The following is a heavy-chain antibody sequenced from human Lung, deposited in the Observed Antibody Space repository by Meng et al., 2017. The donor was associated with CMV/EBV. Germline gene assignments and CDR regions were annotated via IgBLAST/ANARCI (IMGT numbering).Heavy chain of an antibody. J-gene: IGHJ4*02. Sequence: GESLKISCVASGFTLSRYWRHWVRQVPGKGLVWVSRINKDGSSTTHADSVEGRFTISRDNAKNTMFLQMSRLRAEDTAEYYCTRDLAARDDYWGPGTLVTVSS. CDR1: GFTLSRYW. CDR2: INKDGSST. D-gene: IGHD6-25*01. V-gene: IGHV3-74*03. CDR3: TRDLAARDDY.